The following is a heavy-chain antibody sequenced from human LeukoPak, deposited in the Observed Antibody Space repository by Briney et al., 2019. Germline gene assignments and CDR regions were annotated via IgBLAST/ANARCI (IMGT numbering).Heavy chain of an antibody. D-gene: IGHD5-18*01. Sequence: GGSLRLSCAASGFTFSDYYMSWIRQAPGKVLEWVSYISSSGSTIYYADSVKGRFTISRDNAKNSLYLQMNNLRVEDTAVYYCARDQPIGYNYGYPFDNWGQGTLVTVSS. CDR3: ARDQPIGYNYGYPFDN. J-gene: IGHJ4*02. CDR1: GFTFSDYY. V-gene: IGHV3-11*04. CDR2: ISSSGSTI.